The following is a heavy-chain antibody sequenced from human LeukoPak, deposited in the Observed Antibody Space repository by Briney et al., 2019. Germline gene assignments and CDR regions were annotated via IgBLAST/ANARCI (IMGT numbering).Heavy chain of an antibody. CDR2: ISGSDSRT. D-gene: IGHD2-2*01. J-gene: IGHJ4*02. Sequence: GGSPRLSCAASGFIFSNCAMNWVRQAPGKGLEWVSAISGSDSRTLYADSVKGRFTISRDNSKNTLHLQMNSLRAEDTAVYYCAKADCSDIGCYVKDYWGQGTLVTVSS. V-gene: IGHV3-23*01. CDR3: AKADCSDIGCYVKDY. CDR1: GFIFSNCA.